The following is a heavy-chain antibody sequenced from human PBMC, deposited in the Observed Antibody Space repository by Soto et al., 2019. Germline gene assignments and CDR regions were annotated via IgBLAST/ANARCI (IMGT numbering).Heavy chain of an antibody. CDR3: ARDGFCTSTTCRVGNWFDP. D-gene: IGHD2-2*01. CDR1: GGSFSGYY. Sequence: QVQLQQWGAGLLKPSETLSLTCVVYGGSFSGYYWSWIRQSPGKGLEWIGGINHRGSTNYNPSLDSRVTISVDTSKNQFCLMLLSVTAADTAMYYCARDGFCTSTTCRVGNWFDPWGQGTLVTVSS. V-gene: IGHV4-34*01. CDR2: INHRGST. J-gene: IGHJ5*02.